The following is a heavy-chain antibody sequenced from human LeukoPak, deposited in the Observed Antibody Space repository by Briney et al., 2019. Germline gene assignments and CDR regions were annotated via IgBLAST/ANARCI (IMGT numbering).Heavy chain of an antibody. CDR3: AREIMTTVTRSWFDP. CDR2: ISSSSSTI. Sequence: PGGSLRLSCAASGFTFGGYGMSWVRQAPGKGLEWVSGISSSSSTIYYADSVKGRFTISRDNAKNSLYLQMNSLRDEDTAVYYCAREIMTTVTRSWFDPWGQGTLVTVSS. J-gene: IGHJ5*02. D-gene: IGHD4-17*01. V-gene: IGHV3-48*02. CDR1: GFTFGGYG.